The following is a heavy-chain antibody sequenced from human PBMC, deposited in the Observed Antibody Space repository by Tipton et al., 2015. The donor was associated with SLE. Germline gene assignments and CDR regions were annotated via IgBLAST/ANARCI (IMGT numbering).Heavy chain of an antibody. CDR2: IRSKAYGGTT. CDR3: TRESPIAAAATRYFHH. Sequence: RSLRLSCTASGFTFGDYAMSWVRQAPGKGLEWVGFIRSKAYGGTTEYAASVKGRFTIARDDSKSIAYLQMNSLKTEDTAVYYCTRESPIAAAATRYFHHWGQGTLVTVSS. V-gene: IGHV3-49*04. J-gene: IGHJ1*01. D-gene: IGHD6-13*01. CDR1: GFTFGDYA.